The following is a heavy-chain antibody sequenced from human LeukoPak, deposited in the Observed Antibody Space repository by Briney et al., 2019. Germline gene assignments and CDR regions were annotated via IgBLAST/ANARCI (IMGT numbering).Heavy chain of an antibody. D-gene: IGHD6-13*01. CDR1: GYTFTSYG. Sequence: SVKVSCKASGYTFTSYGISWVRQAPGQGLEWMGRIIPILGIANYAQKFQGRVTITADKSTSTAYMELSSLRSEDTAVCYCARDLTSYSSSWYQDYWGQGTLVTVSS. CDR3: ARDLTSYSSSWYQDY. CDR2: IIPILGIA. V-gene: IGHV1-69*04. J-gene: IGHJ4*02.